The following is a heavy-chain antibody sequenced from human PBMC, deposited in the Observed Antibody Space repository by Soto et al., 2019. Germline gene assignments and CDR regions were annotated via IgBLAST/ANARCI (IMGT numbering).Heavy chain of an antibody. D-gene: IGHD5-18*01. V-gene: IGHV3-30-3*01. CDR1: GFTFSSYA. J-gene: IGHJ4*02. Sequence: GGSLRLSCAASGFTFSSYAMHWVRQAPGKGLEWVAVISYDGSNKYYADSVKGRFTISRDNSKNTLYLQMNSLRAEDTAVYYCARERDYTAMGPFDYWGQGTLVTVSS. CDR2: ISYDGSNK. CDR3: ARERDYTAMGPFDY.